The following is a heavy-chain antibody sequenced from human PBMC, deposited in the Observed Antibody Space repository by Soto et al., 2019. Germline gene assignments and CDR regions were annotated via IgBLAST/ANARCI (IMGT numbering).Heavy chain of an antibody. J-gene: IGHJ6*02. CDR3: ARDVRPTQYHHGMGV. Sequence: HRVRTDPGKGLEWVASISRRRSSTYYAHSVKGRFTISRDNAQNSLYLQMNNLRVEDTAVYYCARDVRPTQYHHGMGVRAQPTTVTVSS. V-gene: IGHV3-21*01. CDR2: ISRRRSST. D-gene: IGHD4-17*01.